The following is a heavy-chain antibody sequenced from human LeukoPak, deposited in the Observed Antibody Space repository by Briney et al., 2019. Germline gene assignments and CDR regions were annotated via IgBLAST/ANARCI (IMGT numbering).Heavy chain of an antibody. V-gene: IGHV4-39*01. Sequence: PSETLSLTCTVSGGSISTNSYYWGWIRQPPGKGLKWIGSIYYSGSTYYNPSLRSRVTISVNTSKNQFSLKLSSVTATDTAVYYCARARFAWLLRVYAFDIWGQGTMVTVSS. D-gene: IGHD3-9*01. CDR1: GGSISTNSYY. CDR2: IYYSGST. CDR3: ARARFAWLLRVYAFDI. J-gene: IGHJ3*02.